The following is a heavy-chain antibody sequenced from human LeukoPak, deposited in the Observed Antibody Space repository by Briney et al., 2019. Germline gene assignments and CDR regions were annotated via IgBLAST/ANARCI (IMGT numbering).Heavy chain of an antibody. CDR3: AAWGSSSSPLPSMDV. Sequence: GASVKVSCKASGYTFTRYYMHWVRRAPGQGLEWMGIIDPRGGGTTYSQRFQGRVTMTRDTSTSTVYMELSRLRSEDTAVYYCAAWGSSSSPLPSMDVWGQGTTVTVTS. CDR2: IDPRGGGT. D-gene: IGHD6-13*01. V-gene: IGHV1-46*01. CDR1: GYTFTRYY. J-gene: IGHJ6*02.